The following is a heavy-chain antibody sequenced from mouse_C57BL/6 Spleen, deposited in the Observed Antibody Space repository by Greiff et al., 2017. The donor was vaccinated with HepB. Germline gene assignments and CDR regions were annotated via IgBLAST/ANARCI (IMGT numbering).Heavy chain of an antibody. CDR1: GYAFSSSW. Sequence: QVQLQQSGPELVKPGASVKISCKASGYAFSSSWMNWVKQRPGKGLEWIGRIYPGDGDTNYNGKFKGKATLTADKSSSTAYMQLSSLTSEDSAVYVCARDYGSSYGYFDVWGTGTPVTVSS. CDR3: ARDYGSSYGYFDV. D-gene: IGHD1-1*01. V-gene: IGHV1-82*01. CDR2: IYPGDGDT. J-gene: IGHJ1*03.